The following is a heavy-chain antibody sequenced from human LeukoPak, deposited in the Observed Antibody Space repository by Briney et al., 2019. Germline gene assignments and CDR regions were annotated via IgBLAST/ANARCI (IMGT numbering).Heavy chain of an antibody. CDR2: ISGSGGST. V-gene: IGHV3-23*01. CDR1: GFTFSSYA. D-gene: IGHD3-10*01. CDR3: AKDMYTYGSGSYYPNWFDP. J-gene: IGHJ5*02. Sequence: PGGPLRLSCAASGFTFSSYAMSWVRQAPGKGLEWVSAISGSGGSTYYADSVKGRLTISRDNSKNTLYLQMNSLRAEDTAVYYCAKDMYTYGSGSYYPNWFDPWGQGTLVTVSS.